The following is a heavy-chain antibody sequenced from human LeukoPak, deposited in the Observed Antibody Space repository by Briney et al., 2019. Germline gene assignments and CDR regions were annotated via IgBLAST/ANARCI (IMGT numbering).Heavy chain of an antibody. CDR2: IWYDGSNK. CDR3: TKDSDYSGYYMDV. V-gene: IGHV3-33*06. CDR1: GFTFSSYG. J-gene: IGHJ6*03. D-gene: IGHD5-12*01. Sequence: GGSLRLSCAASGFTFSSYGMHWVRQAPGKGLEWVAVIWYDGSNKYYADSVKGRFTISRDNSKNTLYLQMNSLRAEDTAVYYCTKDSDYSGYYMDVWGKGTTVTVSS.